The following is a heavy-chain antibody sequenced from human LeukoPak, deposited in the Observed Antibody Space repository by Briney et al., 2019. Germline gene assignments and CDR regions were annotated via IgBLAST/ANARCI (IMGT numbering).Heavy chain of an antibody. V-gene: IGHV3-48*04. J-gene: IGHJ4*02. CDR2: ISSSSSTI. D-gene: IGHD6-6*01. CDR3: AREYSSSPHHFDY. CDR1: GFTFSSYS. Sequence: GGSLRLSCAASGFTFSSYSMNWVRQAPGKGLEWVSYISSSSSTIYYADSVKGRFTISRDNAKNSLYLQMNSLRAEDTAVYYCAREYSSSPHHFDYWGQGTLVTVSS.